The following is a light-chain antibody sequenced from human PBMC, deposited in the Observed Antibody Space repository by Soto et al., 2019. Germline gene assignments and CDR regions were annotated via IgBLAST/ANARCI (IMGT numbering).Light chain of an antibody. CDR2: GAS. V-gene: IGKV3-15*01. CDR1: XSVSXN. Sequence: EIVMTQSPXTLSVSPGXRATXSCXAXXSVSXNLAWYQQKPGQAPRLLIYGASTRATGIPARFSGSGSGTEFTLTISSLQSEDFAVYYCQQYNNWPPGVTFGGGTKVEIK. CDR3: QQYNNWPPGVT. J-gene: IGKJ4*01.